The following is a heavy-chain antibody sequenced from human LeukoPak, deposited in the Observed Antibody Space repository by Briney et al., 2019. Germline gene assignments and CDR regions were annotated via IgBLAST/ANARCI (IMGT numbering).Heavy chain of an antibody. CDR3: ARFYDTSGYLDC. V-gene: IGHV3-66*01. CDR1: GFTVSTKF. CDR2: IYDGGIT. Sequence: PGGSLRLSCAASGFTVSTKFMSWVRQAQGKGLEWVSVIYDGGITYYGDSVKGRFTISGDNSKNMLFLQMNSLRAEDTAVYYCARFYDTSGYLDCWGQGTLVTVSS. D-gene: IGHD3-22*01. J-gene: IGHJ4*02.